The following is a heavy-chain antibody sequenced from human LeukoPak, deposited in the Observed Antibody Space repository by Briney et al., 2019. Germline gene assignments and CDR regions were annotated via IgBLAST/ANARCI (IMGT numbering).Heavy chain of an antibody. Sequence: PGGSLRLSCAASGFAFSNYAMSWVRQAPGKGLEWVSSLSGGGDSRYYADSVMGRFTISRDNSKNTLYLQMNSLRAEDTAVYYCAKDRDYGGNPAEFGYWGQGTLVTVSS. CDR3: AKDRDYGGNPAEFGY. J-gene: IGHJ4*02. V-gene: IGHV3-23*01. CDR1: GFAFSNYA. D-gene: IGHD4-23*01. CDR2: LSGGGDSR.